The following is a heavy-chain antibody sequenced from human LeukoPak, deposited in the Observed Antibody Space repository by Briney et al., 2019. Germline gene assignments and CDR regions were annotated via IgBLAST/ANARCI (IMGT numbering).Heavy chain of an antibody. V-gene: IGHV3-9*01. CDR1: GLTVSNNF. CDR3: ARRGPNCGGDCYYDY. J-gene: IGHJ4*02. D-gene: IGHD2-21*02. CDR2: ISWNSVAI. Sequence: GGSLRLSCAASGLTVSNNFMHWVRRAPGKGLEWVSGISWNSVAIDYADSVKGRFTISRDNVKNSLYLQMNSLRPDDTAFYYCARRGPNCGGDCYYDYWGQGALVTVSS.